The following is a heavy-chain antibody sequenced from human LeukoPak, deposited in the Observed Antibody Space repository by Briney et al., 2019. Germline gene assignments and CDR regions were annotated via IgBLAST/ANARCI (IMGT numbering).Heavy chain of an antibody. Sequence: ASVKVSCKASGGTCSSYAISWVRQAPGQGLEWMGGIIPIFGTANYAQKFQGRVTITADESTSTAYMELSSLRSEDTAVYYCARGTPNYYDSSGYDYWGQGTLVTVSS. D-gene: IGHD3-22*01. CDR2: IIPIFGTA. J-gene: IGHJ4*02. CDR3: ARGTPNYYDSSGYDY. V-gene: IGHV1-69*01. CDR1: GGTCSSYA.